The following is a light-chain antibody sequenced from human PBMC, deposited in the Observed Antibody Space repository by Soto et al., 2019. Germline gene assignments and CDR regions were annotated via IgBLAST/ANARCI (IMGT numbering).Light chain of an antibody. V-gene: IGLV2-14*01. CDR1: SSDVGGYNY. CDR3: SSYTTSNTRQIV. J-gene: IGLJ1*01. CDR2: DVS. Sequence: QYVLTQPASVSGSRGQSITISCTGTSSDVGGYNYVSWYQQHPGKAPKFMIYDVSNRPSGVSNRFSGSKSGNTASLTISGLQAEDQAYYYCSSYTTSNTRQIVFGTGTKVTVL.